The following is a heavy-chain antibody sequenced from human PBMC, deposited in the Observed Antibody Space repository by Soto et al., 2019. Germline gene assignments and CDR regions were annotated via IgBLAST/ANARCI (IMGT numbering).Heavy chain of an antibody. Sequence: GSLRLSCAASGFTFSSYAMHWVRQAPGKGLEWVAVISYDGSNKYYADSVKGRFTISRDNSKNTLYLQMNSLRAEDTAVYYCARGLDYDILTGPRPYGMDVWGQGTTVTVSS. V-gene: IGHV3-30-3*01. CDR3: ARGLDYDILTGPRPYGMDV. J-gene: IGHJ6*02. CDR2: ISYDGSNK. CDR1: GFTFSSYA. D-gene: IGHD3-9*01.